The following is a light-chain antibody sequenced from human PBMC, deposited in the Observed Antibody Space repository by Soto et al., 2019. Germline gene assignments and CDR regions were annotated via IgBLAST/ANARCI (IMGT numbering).Light chain of an antibody. CDR2: QAS. CDR3: QQYYTHPYT. V-gene: IGKV1-5*03. Sequence: DIQMTQSPSTLSSSVGDRVTITCRASHSISVWLAWYQQKPGKAPKLLIYQASTLESGVPSRFSGRGSGTDFTLTISSLQPDDFATYYCQQYYTHPYTFGQGTKLEIK. J-gene: IGKJ2*01. CDR1: HSISVW.